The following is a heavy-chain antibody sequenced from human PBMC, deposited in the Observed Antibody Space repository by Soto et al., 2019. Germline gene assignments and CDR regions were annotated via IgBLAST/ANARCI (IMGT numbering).Heavy chain of an antibody. CDR1: GLTLGSRA. V-gene: IGHV3-23*01. CDR2: ITDTGGDA. Sequence: LRLSCVASGLTLGSRAMTWVRQAPGAGLQWVSTITDTGGDAKYADSVRRRFVISRDNSKKTLYLQMTSLTAEDSAMYYGARGSTDSYPGSRIFDFWGRGTLVTVSS. D-gene: IGHD3-10*01. J-gene: IGHJ4*02. CDR3: ARGSTDSYPGSRIFDF.